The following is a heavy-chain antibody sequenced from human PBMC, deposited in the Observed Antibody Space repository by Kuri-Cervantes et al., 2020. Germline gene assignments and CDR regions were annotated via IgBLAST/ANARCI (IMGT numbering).Heavy chain of an antibody. J-gene: IGHJ4*02. V-gene: IGHV1-69*05. CDR1: GYTFTGYY. D-gene: IGHD6-19*01. CDR3: ARIAVAGHFDY. CDR2: IIPIFGTA. Sequence: SVKVSCKASGYTFTGYYMHWVRQAPGQGLEWMGGIIPIFGTANYAQKFQGRVTITTDESTSTAYMELSSLRSEDTAVYYCARIAVAGHFDYWGQGTLVTVSS.